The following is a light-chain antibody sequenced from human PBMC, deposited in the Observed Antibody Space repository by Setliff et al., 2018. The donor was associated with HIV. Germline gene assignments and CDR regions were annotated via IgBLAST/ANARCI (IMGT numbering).Light chain of an antibody. CDR3: CSYAGSSTV. J-gene: IGLJ1*01. CDR1: TSDIGSYNR. CDR2: EVN. Sequence: QSALTQPPSVSGSPGQSIIISCTGTTSDIGSYNRVSWYQQRPGTAPKLIIYEVNKRPSGVSNRFSGSKSGTTASLAISGLQADDEADYYCCSYAGSSTVFGTGTKVTVL. V-gene: IGLV2-23*02.